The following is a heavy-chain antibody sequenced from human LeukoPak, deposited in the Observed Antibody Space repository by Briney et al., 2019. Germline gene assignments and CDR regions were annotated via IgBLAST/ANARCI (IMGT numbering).Heavy chain of an antibody. CDR3: ARDGRVGATQHDAFDI. V-gene: IGHV3-21*01. J-gene: IGHJ3*02. CDR2: ISSSSSYI. CDR1: GFTFSSYS. Sequence: PGGSLRLSCAASGFTFSSYSMNWVRQAPGKGLEWVSSISSSSSYIYYADSVKGRFTISRDNAKNSLYLQMNSLRAEDTAVYYCARDGRVGATQHDAFDIWGQGTMVTVSS. D-gene: IGHD1-26*01.